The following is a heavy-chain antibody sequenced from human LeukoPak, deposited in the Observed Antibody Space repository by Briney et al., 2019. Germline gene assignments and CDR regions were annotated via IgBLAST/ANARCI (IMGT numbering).Heavy chain of an antibody. D-gene: IGHD3-16*02. CDR2: INPNSGGT. CDR3: ARGRSSVWGSYRSDNFDY. V-gene: IGHV1-2*02. Sequence: GASVKVSCKASGYTFTGYYMHWVRQAPGQGLEWMGWINPNSGGTNYAQKFQGRVTMTRDTSISTAYMELSRLRSDDTAVYYCARGRSSVWGSYRSDNFDYWGQGTLVTVSS. J-gene: IGHJ4*02. CDR1: GYTFTGYY.